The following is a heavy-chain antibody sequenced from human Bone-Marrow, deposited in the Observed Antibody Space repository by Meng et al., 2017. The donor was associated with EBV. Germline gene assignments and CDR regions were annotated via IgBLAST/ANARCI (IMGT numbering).Heavy chain of an antibody. J-gene: IGHJ4*02. Sequence: GGVVQPVASLVSACVGPGITAYWMHRVPQVPGQGLVWVSRINEDTSDIKHAECVKALFANTRDNAKNTVSLQMNSLRAEDTDVYYCAKDCFGARDYWGQGTLVTGSS. CDR2: INEDTSDI. CDR3: AKDCFGARDY. V-gene: IGHV3-74*03. CDR1: GITAYW. D-gene: IGHD1-26*01.